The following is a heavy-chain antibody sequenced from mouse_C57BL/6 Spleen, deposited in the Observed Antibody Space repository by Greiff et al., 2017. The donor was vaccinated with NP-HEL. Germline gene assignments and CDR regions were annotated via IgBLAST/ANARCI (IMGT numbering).Heavy chain of an antibody. J-gene: IGHJ4*01. Sequence: DVKLVESGGGLVQPGGSLKLSCAASGFTFSDYYMYWVRQTPEKRLEWVAYISNGGGSTYYPDTVKGRFTISRDNAKNTLYLQMSRLKSEDTAMYYCARQLRYAMDYWGQGTSVTVSS. CDR3: ARQLRYAMDY. V-gene: IGHV5-12*01. CDR1: GFTFSDYY. CDR2: ISNGGGST. D-gene: IGHD1-1*01.